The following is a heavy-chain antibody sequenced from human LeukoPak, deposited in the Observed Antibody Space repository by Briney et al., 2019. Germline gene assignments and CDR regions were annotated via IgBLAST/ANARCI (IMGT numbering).Heavy chain of an antibody. D-gene: IGHD3-9*01. CDR2: INPNSGGT. CDR3: ARDRGRYFDWIREVRWFDP. V-gene: IGHV1-2*02. J-gene: IGHJ5*02. CDR1: GYTFTGYY. Sequence: ASVKVSCKASGYTFTGYYMHWVRQAPGQGLEWMGWINPNSGGTNYAQKFQGRVTMTRDTSISTAYMELSRLRSDDTAVYYCARDRGRYFDWIREVRWFDPWGQGTLVTVSS.